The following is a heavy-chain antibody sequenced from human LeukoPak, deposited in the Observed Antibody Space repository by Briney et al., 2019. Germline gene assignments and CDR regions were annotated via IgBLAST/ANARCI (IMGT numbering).Heavy chain of an antibody. J-gene: IGHJ3*02. CDR3: AKLRQSYRSNDAFDI. V-gene: IGHV3-30*02. CDR2: IRYDGSNK. Sequence: GGSLRLSCAASGFTFSSYGMHWDRQAPGKGLEWVAFIRYDGSNKYYADSVKGRFTISRDSSKNTLYLQMNSLRAEDTAVYYCAKLRQSYRSNDAFDIWGQGTMVTVSS. D-gene: IGHD1-26*01. CDR1: GFTFSSYG.